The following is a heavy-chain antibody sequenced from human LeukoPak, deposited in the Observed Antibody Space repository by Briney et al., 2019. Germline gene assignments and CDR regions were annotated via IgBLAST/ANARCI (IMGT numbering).Heavy chain of an antibody. V-gene: IGHV3-13*01. CDR1: GFTFSSYD. J-gene: IGHJ4*02. CDR3: ARGGSGFESFDY. Sequence: GGSLRLSCAASGFTFSSYDMHWVRQATGKSLEWVSAIGTAGDTYYPGSVKGRFTISRENAKNSLYLQMNSLRAGDTAVYYCARGGSGFESFDYWGQGTLVTVSS. CDR2: IGTAGDT. D-gene: IGHD3-22*01.